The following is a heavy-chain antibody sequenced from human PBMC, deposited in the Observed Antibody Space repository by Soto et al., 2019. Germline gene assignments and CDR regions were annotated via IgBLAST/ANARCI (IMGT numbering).Heavy chain of an antibody. CDR1: GFSLSTRGVG. CDR3: AKRNENDRKGFAP. V-gene: IGHV2-5*02. Sequence: QITLKESGPTLVKPTQTLTLTCTFSGFSLSTRGVGVGWIRQPPGKALEWLAYIYWDDDNRYRPSLKSRLTTTKDTSKTQVVLKMTKGAPGDTGKYYCAKRNENDRKGFAPGGRGTLV. J-gene: IGHJ5*02. CDR2: IYWDDDN. D-gene: IGHD1-1*01.